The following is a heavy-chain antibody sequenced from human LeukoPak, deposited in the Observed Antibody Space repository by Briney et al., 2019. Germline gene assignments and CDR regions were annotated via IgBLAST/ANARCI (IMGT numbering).Heavy chain of an antibody. CDR1: GGTFSSYA. CDR2: IIPIFGIA. V-gene: IGHV1-69*04. D-gene: IGHD1-26*01. Sequence: ASVKVSCKASGGTFSSYAISWVRQVPGQGLEWMGRIIPIFGIANYAQKFQGRVTITADKSTSTAYMELSSLRSEDTAVYYCARGGVGATPGPYNWFDPWGQGTLVTVSS. CDR3: ARGGVGATPGPYNWFDP. J-gene: IGHJ5*02.